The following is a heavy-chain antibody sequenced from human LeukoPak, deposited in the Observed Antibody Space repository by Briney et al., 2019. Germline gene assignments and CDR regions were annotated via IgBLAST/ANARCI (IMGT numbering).Heavy chain of an antibody. CDR1: GFTFNTYT. D-gene: IGHD3-16*02. Sequence: GGSLRLSCAASGFTFNTYTMNWVRQAPGKGLEWVSYISGSSGIIDYADSVRGRFTISRDNAKNSLYLQMNSLRAEDTAVYYCARDRRITFGGVIVLYYYYYYGMDVWGQGTTVTVSS. CDR2: ISGSSGII. J-gene: IGHJ6*02. CDR3: ARDRRITFGGVIVLYYYYYYGMDV. V-gene: IGHV3-48*04.